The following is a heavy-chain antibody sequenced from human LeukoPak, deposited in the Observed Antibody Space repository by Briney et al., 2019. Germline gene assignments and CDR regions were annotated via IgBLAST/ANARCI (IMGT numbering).Heavy chain of an antibody. CDR2: IYYGGST. V-gene: IGHV4-59*01. J-gene: IGHJ3*02. CDR1: GGSISSYY. Sequence: PSETLSLTCTVSGGSISSYYWSWIRQPPGKGLEWIGYIYYGGSTNYNPSLKSRVTISVDTSKNQFSLKLSSVTAADTAVYYCARRHTYYYDSSGYPLDAFDIWGQGTMVTVSS. CDR3: ARRHTYYYDSSGYPLDAFDI. D-gene: IGHD3-22*01.